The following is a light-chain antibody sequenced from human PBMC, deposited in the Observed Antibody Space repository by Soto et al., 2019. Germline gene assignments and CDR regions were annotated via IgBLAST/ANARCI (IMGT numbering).Light chain of an antibody. CDR2: EVS. J-gene: IGLJ2*01. Sequence: QSALTQPPSASGSPGQSVAISCTGTSSDIGAYKFVSWYQQHPGKAPKLIIYEVSIRPSGVPDRFSGSKYGNTASLTVSGLLAEDEADYYCSLYAGSNNVVFGGGTKLTVL. CDR1: SSDIGAYKF. CDR3: SLYAGSNNVV. V-gene: IGLV2-8*01.